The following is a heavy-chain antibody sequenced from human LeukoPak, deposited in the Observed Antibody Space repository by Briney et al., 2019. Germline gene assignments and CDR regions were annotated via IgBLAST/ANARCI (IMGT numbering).Heavy chain of an antibody. V-gene: IGHV1-18*01. CDR1: GYTFTSYG. J-gene: IGHJ4*02. D-gene: IGHD2-2*01. CDR2: ISAYNGNT. Sequence: ASVKVSCKASGYTFTSYGISWVRQAPGQGLEWMGWISAYNGNTNYAQKLQGRVTMTTDTSTSTAYMELRSLRSEDTAVYYCARTVPFCSSTSCDKTFDYWGQGTLVTVSS. CDR3: ARTVPFCSSTSCDKTFDY.